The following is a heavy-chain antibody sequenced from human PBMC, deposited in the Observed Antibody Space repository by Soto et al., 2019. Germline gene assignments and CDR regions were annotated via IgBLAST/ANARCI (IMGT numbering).Heavy chain of an antibody. CDR3: ARERSAAGTGWFDP. Sequence: QVQLVQSGAEVKKPGASVKVSCKASGYTFTSYDINWVRQATGQGLEWMGWMNPNSGNTGYAQKIQGRVTMTRNTYISTAYMELSSLRSEDTAVYYCARERSAAGTGWFDPWGQGTLVTVSS. V-gene: IGHV1-8*01. J-gene: IGHJ5*02. CDR2: MNPNSGNT. CDR1: GYTFTSYD. D-gene: IGHD6-13*01.